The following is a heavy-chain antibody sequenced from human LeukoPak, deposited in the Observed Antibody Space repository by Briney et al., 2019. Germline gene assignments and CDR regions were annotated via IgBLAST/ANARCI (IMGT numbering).Heavy chain of an antibody. J-gene: IGHJ5*01. V-gene: IGHV4-59*08. D-gene: IGHD2-8*01. Sequence: SETVSLTCSVSGDSVSNFYWNWIRQPPGKRMEWIGNIHDSGNSNYNPSLQSRVTISIDTSRRQLFLKLTSVTAADTAVYYCALAPNSNWFDFWGQGTLVTVSS. CDR3: ALAPNSNWFDF. CDR1: GDSVSNFY. CDR2: IHDSGNS.